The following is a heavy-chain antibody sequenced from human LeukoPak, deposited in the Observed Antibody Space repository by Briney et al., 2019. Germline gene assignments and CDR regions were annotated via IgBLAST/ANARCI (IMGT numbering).Heavy chain of an antibody. Sequence: ASMKVSCKASGYTFTSYGLSWVRQAPGQGLEWMGRISAYNGNTNYAQKLQGRVTMTTDTSTSTAYMELRSLRSDDTAVYYCARWTYRMGDYWGQGTLVTVSS. D-gene: IGHD5-12*01. CDR2: ISAYNGNT. CDR3: ARWTYRMGDY. V-gene: IGHV1-18*01. J-gene: IGHJ4*02. CDR1: GYTFTSYG.